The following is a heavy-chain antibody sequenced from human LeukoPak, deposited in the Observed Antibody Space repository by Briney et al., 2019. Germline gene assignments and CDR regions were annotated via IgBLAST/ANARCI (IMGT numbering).Heavy chain of an antibody. J-gene: IGHJ3*02. CDR3: ARLSFMYAFDI. V-gene: IGHV4-59*08. CDR1: GGSISSYY. CDR2: IYYSGST. Sequence: PSETLSLTCTVSGGSISSYYWSWIRQPPGKGLEWIGYIYYSGSTNYNPSLKSRVTISVDTSKNQFSLKLSSVTAADTAVYYCARLSFMYAFDIWGQGTMVTVSS. D-gene: IGHD3-10*02.